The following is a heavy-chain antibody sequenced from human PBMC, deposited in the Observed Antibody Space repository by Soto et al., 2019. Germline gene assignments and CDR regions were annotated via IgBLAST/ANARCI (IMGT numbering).Heavy chain of an antibody. V-gene: IGHV3-30*18. CDR2: ISYDAREQ. CDR3: AKGPYSSGRYGFDH. Sequence: VQLEDSGGGVVQPGKSLRLSCVVSGLAFSAYHMYWVCQAPGKGLEWLSVISYDAREQFYADSVRGRFTISRDNSRDTFFLQMSNLRVEDTAVYYCAKGPYSSGRYGFDHWGQGTLVIVSS. D-gene: IGHD6-19*01. CDR1: GLAFSAYH. J-gene: IGHJ4*02.